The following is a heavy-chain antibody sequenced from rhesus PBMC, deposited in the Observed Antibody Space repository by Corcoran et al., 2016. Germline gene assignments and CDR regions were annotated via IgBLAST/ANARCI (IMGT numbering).Heavy chain of an antibody. CDR2: IYGNSAST. J-gene: IGHJ5-2*02. Sequence: QVQLQESGPGLVKPSETLSLTCAVSGGSISDYYYWNWIRQPPGKGLEWIGNIYGNSASTYYNPSLKRRVTISKDTSKNQYFLKLSSGTAADTAVYFCARVYEDDYGCYYTGSLDVWGRGVLVTVSS. D-gene: IGHD3-9*01. CDR3: ARVYEDDYGCYYTGSLDV. V-gene: IGHV4S9*01. CDR1: GGSISDYYY.